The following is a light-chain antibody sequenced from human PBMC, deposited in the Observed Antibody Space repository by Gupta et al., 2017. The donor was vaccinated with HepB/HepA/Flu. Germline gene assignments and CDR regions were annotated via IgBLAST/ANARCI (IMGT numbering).Light chain of an antibody. J-gene: IGKJ1*01. Sequence: DLQMTQSPSTLSASVGDRVTITCRASQSISNWLAWYQQKPGKAPKLLIYKASSLESGVPSRFSGRGSGKEFTLTISSLKPDDFATYYCQQYNTNSETFGQGTKVEI. CDR1: QSISNW. CDR3: QQYNTNSET. V-gene: IGKV1-5*03. CDR2: KAS.